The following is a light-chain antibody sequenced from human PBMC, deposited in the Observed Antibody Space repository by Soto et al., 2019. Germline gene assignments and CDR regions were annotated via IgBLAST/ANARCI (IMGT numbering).Light chain of an antibody. CDR2: GAS. CDR1: QSVSSSY. V-gene: IGKV3-20*01. Sequence: EIVLTQSPATLSLSPGERATLSCRASQSVSSSYLAWYQQKPGQAPRLLIYGASSRATGIPDRFSGSGSGTDFTLTISRLEPEDFAVYYCQQYGSSSGWTFGQGTKVDIK. CDR3: QQYGSSSGWT. J-gene: IGKJ1*01.